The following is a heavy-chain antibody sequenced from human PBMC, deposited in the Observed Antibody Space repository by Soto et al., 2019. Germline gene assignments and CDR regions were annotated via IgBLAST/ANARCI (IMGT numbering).Heavy chain of an antibody. J-gene: IGHJ4*02. CDR1: GYTFTGYY. CDR2: INPNSGGT. D-gene: IGHD1-20*01. V-gene: IGHV1-2*02. CDR3: ARDLYNWNDVAFDY. Sequence: QVQLVQSGAEVKKPGASVKVSCKTSGYTFTGYYMHWVRQAPGQGLEWMGWINPNSGGTNYARKFQGRVTMTRDTSISTAYMELSRLRSDDTAVYYCARDLYNWNDVAFDYWGQGTLVTVSS.